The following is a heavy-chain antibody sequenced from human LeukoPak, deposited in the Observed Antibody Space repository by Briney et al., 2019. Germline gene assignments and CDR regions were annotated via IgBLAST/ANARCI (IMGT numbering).Heavy chain of an antibody. Sequence: GASVKVSCKTSGYTFTDYYIHWVRQAPGQGLECMGWINPNSGGTNYAQKFQGRVTMTRDTSISTAYMELSRLRSDDTAVYYCARDLGGGSEALDIWGQGTMVTVSS. J-gene: IGHJ3*02. CDR2: INPNSGGT. D-gene: IGHD2-15*01. CDR3: ARDLGGGSEALDI. V-gene: IGHV1-2*02. CDR1: GYTFTDYY.